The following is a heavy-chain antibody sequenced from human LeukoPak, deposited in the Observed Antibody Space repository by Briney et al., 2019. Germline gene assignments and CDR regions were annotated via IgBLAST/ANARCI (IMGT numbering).Heavy chain of an antibody. CDR1: GFTFTSYA. CDR3: ARSPMVVTPTFDY. D-gene: IGHD4-23*01. J-gene: IGHJ4*02. CDR2: ISGSGGYT. V-gene: IGHV3-23*01. Sequence: GGSLRLSCAASGFTFTSYAMSWVRQAPGKGLEWVSVISGSGGYTNYADSVKGRFTISRDNTKNTMYLQMNSLRAEDTAVYYCARSPMVVTPTFDYWGQGTLVTVSS.